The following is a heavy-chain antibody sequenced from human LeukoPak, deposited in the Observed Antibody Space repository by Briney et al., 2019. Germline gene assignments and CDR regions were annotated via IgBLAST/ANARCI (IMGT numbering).Heavy chain of an antibody. D-gene: IGHD6-19*01. Sequence: SETLSLTCTVSGGSVSSWYWSWIRQPPGKGLEWIGYIYDSGNTNYSPSLKSRVTISIDTSKNQFSLRLTSVTAADTATYYCARETSLTGYASGLGFNYWGQGILVTVSS. CDR2: IYDSGNT. CDR1: GGSVSSWY. V-gene: IGHV4-59*02. J-gene: IGHJ4*02. CDR3: ARETSLTGYASGLGFNY.